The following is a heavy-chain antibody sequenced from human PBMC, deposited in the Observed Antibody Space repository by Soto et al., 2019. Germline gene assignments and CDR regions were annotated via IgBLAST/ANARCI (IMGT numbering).Heavy chain of an antibody. J-gene: IGHJ5*02. V-gene: IGHV4-30-2*01. CDR2: IYHGGST. D-gene: IGHD3-3*02. Sequence: SETLSLTCTVSGGSFSSGGYSWSWIRQPPGKGLEWIGYIYHGGSTYYNPSLKSRVTISVDRSKNQFSLKLSSVTAADTAVYYCARGPPFLPWGQGTLVPVSS. CDR3: ARGPPFLP. CDR1: GGSFSSGGYS.